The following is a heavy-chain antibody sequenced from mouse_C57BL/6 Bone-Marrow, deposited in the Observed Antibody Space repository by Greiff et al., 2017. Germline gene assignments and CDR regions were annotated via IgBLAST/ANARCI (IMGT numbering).Heavy chain of an antibody. CDR3: ARLWLRRGPDY. Sequence: QVQLQQPGAELVRPGSSVKLSCKASGYTFTSYWMHWVKQRPIQGLEWIGNIDPSDSETHYNQKFKDKATLTVDKSSSTAYMELSSLTSEDSAVYYCARLWLRRGPDYWGQGTTLTVSS. V-gene: IGHV1-52*01. D-gene: IGHD2-2*01. J-gene: IGHJ2*01. CDR1: GYTFTSYW. CDR2: IDPSDSET.